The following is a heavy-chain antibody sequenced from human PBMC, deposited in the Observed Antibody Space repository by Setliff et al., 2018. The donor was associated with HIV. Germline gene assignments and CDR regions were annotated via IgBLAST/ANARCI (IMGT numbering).Heavy chain of an antibody. D-gene: IGHD6-19*01. V-gene: IGHV2-26*01. CDR3: ARRRGLAVADAFDF. CDR2: IFPNDEK. Sequence: SGPTLVNPTETLTLTCTVSGFSLSNTRMGVSWIRQPPGKALEWLAHIFPNDEKSYSASLKSRLTISEDTSKSQVVLTMTNMDPLDTATYYCARRRGLAVADAFDFWGQGTMVTVS. CDR1: GFSLSNTRMG. J-gene: IGHJ3*01.